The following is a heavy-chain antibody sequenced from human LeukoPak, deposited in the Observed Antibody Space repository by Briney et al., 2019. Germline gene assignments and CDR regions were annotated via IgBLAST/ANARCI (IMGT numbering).Heavy chain of an antibody. V-gene: IGHV1-8*01. CDR3: ARGRYSSSWYDSYYYYYMDV. CDR2: MNPNSGNT. Sequence: ASVKVSCKASGYTFTCYDINWVRQATGQGLEWMGWMNPNSGNTGYAQKFQGRVTMTRNTSISTAYMELSSLRSEDTAVYYCARGRYSSSWYDSYYYYYMDVWGKGTTVTVSS. J-gene: IGHJ6*03. D-gene: IGHD6-13*01. CDR1: GYTFTCYD.